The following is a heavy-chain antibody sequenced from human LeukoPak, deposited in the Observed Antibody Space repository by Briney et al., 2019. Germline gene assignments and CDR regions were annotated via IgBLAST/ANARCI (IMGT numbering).Heavy chain of an antibody. CDR3: SRSLDY. V-gene: IGHV3-7*01. CDR1: GFTFSNYW. CDR2: IKQDGSEI. J-gene: IGHJ4*02. Sequence: GGSLRLSCAASGFTFSNYWMDWVRQAPGKGLEWVANIKQDGSEIYYVDSVRGRFTISRDNAKNSLYLQMNSLRAEDTAVYYCSRSLDYWGQGTLVTVSS.